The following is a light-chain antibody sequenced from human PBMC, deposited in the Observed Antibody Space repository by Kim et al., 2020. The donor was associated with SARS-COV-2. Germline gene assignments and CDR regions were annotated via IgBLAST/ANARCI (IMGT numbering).Light chain of an antibody. Sequence: EIVVTQSPSTLSLSPGEGATLSCRASQTVRGNYVAWYQQRPGQAPRPLIYGASRRATDAPDRFSASGSGTDFTLTISRLEPDDFGVYYCQQYGSAPDTFGQGTKLEI. CDR1: QTVRGNY. CDR3: QQYGSAPDT. J-gene: IGKJ2*01. V-gene: IGKV3-20*01. CDR2: GAS.